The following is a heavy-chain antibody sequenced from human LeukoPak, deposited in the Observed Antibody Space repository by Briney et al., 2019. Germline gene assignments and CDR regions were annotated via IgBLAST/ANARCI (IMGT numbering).Heavy chain of an antibody. J-gene: IGHJ3*01. D-gene: IGHD2-2*01. V-gene: IGHV3-15*01. Sequence: GGSLRLSCAASGFTFSNAWMSWVRQAPGKGLEWISRIRSKTAGGTTDYAAPVKGRFTISRDDSKNILFLQMNSLETEDSAVYYCATDRPACSGTDCYHAFDVWGQGTVVTVSS. CDR2: IRSKTAGGTT. CDR1: GFTFSNAW. CDR3: ATDRPACSGTDCYHAFDV.